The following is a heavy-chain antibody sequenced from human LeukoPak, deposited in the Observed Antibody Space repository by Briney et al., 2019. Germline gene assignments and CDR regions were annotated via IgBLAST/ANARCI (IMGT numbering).Heavy chain of an antibody. CDR3: ARLIGLGEVSPYFDS. D-gene: IGHD3-16*02. J-gene: IGHJ4*02. V-gene: IGHV4-38-2*02. CDR1: GYSISSGYY. CDR2: IYHSGST. Sequence: SETLSLTYTVSGYSISSGYYWGWIRQPPGKGLEWIGSIYHSGSTYYNPSLKSRVTISVDTSKNQFSLKLSSVTAPDTAVYYCARLIGLGEVSPYFDSWGQGRLVTVSS.